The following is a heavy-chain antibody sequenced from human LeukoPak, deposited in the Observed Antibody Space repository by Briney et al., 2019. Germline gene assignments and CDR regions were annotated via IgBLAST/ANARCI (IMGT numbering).Heavy chain of an antibody. J-gene: IGHJ4*02. V-gene: IGHV3-49*03. D-gene: IGHD5-18*01. Sequence: GGSLRLSCTASGFTFGDYAMSWFRQAPGKGLEWVGFIGSKAYGGTTEYAASVKGRFTISRDDSKSIAYLQMNSLKTEDTAVYYCTRAEVTDSYYFDYWGQGTLVTVSS. CDR2: IGSKAYGGTT. CDR3: TRAEVTDSYYFDY. CDR1: GFTFGDYA.